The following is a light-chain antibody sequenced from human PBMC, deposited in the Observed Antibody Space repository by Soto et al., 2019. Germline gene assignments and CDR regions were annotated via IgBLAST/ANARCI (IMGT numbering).Light chain of an antibody. Sequence: QSVLTQPASVSGSPGQSITISCTGTSSDVGSYNLVSWYQQHPGKAPKLMIYEGSKRPSGVSNRFSGSKSGNTASLAITGLQAEDEDDYYCQSYDSSMTASKVFVTGTKVIVL. J-gene: IGLJ1*01. CDR2: EGS. CDR1: SSDVGSYNL. CDR3: QSYDSSMTASKV. V-gene: IGLV2-14*02.